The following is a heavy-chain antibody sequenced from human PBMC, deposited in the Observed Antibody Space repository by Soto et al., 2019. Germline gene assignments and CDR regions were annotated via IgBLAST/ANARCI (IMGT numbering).Heavy chain of an antibody. J-gene: IGHJ6*02. CDR3: ARDTIMITFGGVIATYYYYGMDF. V-gene: IGHV4-4*02. D-gene: IGHD3-16*02. Sequence: SETLSLTCAVSGGSISSSNWWSWVRQPPGKGLEWIGEIYHSGSTNYNPSLKSRVTISVDKSRNQFSLKLSSVTAADTAVYYCARDTIMITFGGVIATYYYYGMDFWGQGTTVTVSS. CDR2: IYHSGST. CDR1: GGSISSSNW.